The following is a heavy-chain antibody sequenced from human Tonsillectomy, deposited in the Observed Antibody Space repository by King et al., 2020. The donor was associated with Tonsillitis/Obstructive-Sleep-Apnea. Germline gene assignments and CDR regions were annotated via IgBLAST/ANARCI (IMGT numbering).Heavy chain of an antibody. V-gene: IGHV4-59*01. J-gene: IGHJ3*02. D-gene: IGHD1-1*01. CDR3: ARTKLHKSDAFYI. CDR1: GGSISSFH. Sequence: QLQESGPGLVKPSETLSLTCTVSGGSISSFHWSWIRQPPGKGLEWIGYIFYSGSTNYNPSLKSRVTITVDTSKNQFSLVLTSVTAADTTVYYCARTKLHKSDAFYIWGQGTMVTVSS. CDR2: IFYSGST.